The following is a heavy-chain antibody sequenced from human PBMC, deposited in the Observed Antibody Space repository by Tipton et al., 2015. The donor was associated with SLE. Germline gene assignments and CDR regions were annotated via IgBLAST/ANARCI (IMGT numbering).Heavy chain of an antibody. V-gene: IGHV4-31*11. Sequence: LRLSCAVSGGSINSGDYSWSWIRRPPGKGLEWIGYIYYSGSTYYNPSLKSRVTISVDTSKNQFSLKLSSVTAADTAVYYCARGLLVVPAAMGGWFDPWGQGTLVTVSS. D-gene: IGHD2-2*01. CDR2: IYYSGST. CDR1: GGSINSGDYS. J-gene: IGHJ5*02. CDR3: ARGLLVVPAAMGGWFDP.